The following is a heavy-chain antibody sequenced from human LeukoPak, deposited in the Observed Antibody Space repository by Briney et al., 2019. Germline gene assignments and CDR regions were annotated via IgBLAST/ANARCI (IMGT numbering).Heavy chain of an antibody. CDR2: IKQDGSEK. CDR1: GFTFSSYW. D-gene: IGHD6-13*01. J-gene: IGHJ5*02. V-gene: IGHV3-7*01. CDR3: ARSSSKAFDP. Sequence: GGSLRLSCVASGFTFSSYWMSWVRQAPGKGLEWVANIKQDGSEKYYVDSVKGRFTISRDNAKNSLYLQMNSLRAEDTAVYYCARSSSKAFDPWGQGTLVTVSS.